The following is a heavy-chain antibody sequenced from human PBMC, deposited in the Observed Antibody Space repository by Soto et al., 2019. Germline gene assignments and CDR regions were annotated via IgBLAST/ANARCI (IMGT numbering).Heavy chain of an antibody. J-gene: IGHJ4*02. CDR1: GFTFSYYA. Sequence: QVQQVESGGGVVQPGRSLRLSCEASGFTFSYYAMHWVRQAPGKGLEWVAGIWFDGVTKYYADSVKGRFTISRDNSERTLYLQMNSLRDEDTAMYYCARDRGESCGGACYSNYLDHWGQGTLVTVSS. CDR2: IWFDGVTK. V-gene: IGHV3-33*01. D-gene: IGHD2-21*02. CDR3: ARDRGESCGGACYSNYLDH.